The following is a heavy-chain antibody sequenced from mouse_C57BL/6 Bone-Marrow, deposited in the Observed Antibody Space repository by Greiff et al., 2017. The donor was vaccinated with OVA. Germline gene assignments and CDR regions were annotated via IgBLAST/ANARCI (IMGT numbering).Heavy chain of an antibody. CDR2: ISSGSSTI. CDR1: GFTFSDYG. D-gene: IGHD2-4*01. Sequence: EVQLKASGGGLVKPGGSLKLSCAASGFTFSDYGMHWVRQAPEKGLEWVAYISSGSSTIYYADTVKGRFTISRDNAKNTLFLQMTSLRSEDTAMYYCAYDYGFAYWGQGTLVTVSA. V-gene: IGHV5-17*01. J-gene: IGHJ3*01. CDR3: AYDYGFAY.